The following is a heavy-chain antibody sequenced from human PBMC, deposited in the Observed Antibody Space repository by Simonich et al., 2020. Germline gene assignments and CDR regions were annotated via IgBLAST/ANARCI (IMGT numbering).Heavy chain of an antibody. CDR3: ARDLGSSYYFDY. CDR2: ISYDGSNK. D-gene: IGHD6-6*01. Sequence: GGGVVQPGRSLRLSCTASGFTFGSYAMHWVRQAPGKGLEWVAVISYDGSNKYYADSVKGRFTISRDNSKNTLYLQMNSLRAEDTAVYYCARDLGSSYYFDYWGQGTLVTVSS. CDR1: GFTFGSYA. J-gene: IGHJ4*02. V-gene: IGHV3-30*07.